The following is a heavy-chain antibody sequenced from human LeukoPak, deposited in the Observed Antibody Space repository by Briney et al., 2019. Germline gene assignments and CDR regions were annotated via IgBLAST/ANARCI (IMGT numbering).Heavy chain of an antibody. Sequence: TGESLKISCKGSGYSFTSYWISWARPMPGKGLEWMGRIDPSDSYTKYSPSFQGHVTISGDESISTAYLQWSSLKASDTAMYYCARHFLGELPDMDVWGQGTTVTVSS. J-gene: IGHJ6*02. V-gene: IGHV5-10-1*01. CDR2: IDPSDSYT. CDR3: ARHFLGELPDMDV. D-gene: IGHD1-26*01. CDR1: GYSFTSYW.